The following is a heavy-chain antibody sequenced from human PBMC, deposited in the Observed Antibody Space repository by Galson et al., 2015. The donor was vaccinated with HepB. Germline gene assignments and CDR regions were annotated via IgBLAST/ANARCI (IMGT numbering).Heavy chain of an antibody. V-gene: IGHV4-61*02. J-gene: IGHJ5*02. Sequence: TLSLTCTVSGGSISSGSYYWSWIRQPAGKGLEWIGRIYTSGSTNYNPSLKNRVTISVDTSKNQFSLKLSSVTAADTAVYYCARAHGVPYDFWSGLNWFDPWGQGTLVTVSS. CDR1: GGSISSGSYY. CDR3: ARAHGVPYDFWSGLNWFDP. D-gene: IGHD3-3*01. CDR2: IYTSGST.